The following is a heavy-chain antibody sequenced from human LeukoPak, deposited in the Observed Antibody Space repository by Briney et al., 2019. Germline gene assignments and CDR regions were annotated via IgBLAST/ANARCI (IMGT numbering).Heavy chain of an antibody. D-gene: IGHD6-19*01. J-gene: IGHJ4*02. CDR3: AARSNGGYSSGWYYFDY. Sequence: ARSLRLSCAASGFTFDDYAMHWVRQAPGKGLEWVSGISWNSGSIGYADSVKGRFTISRDNAKNSLYLQMNSLRAEDMALYYCAARSNGGYSSGWYYFDYWGQGTLVTVSS. CDR1: GFTFDDYA. V-gene: IGHV3-9*03. CDR2: ISWNSGSI.